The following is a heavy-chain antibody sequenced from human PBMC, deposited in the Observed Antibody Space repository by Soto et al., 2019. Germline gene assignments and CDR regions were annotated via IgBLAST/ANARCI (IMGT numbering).Heavy chain of an antibody. Sequence: SETLSLTCTVSGGSISSGGYYWSWIRQHPGKGLEWIGYIYYSGSTYYNPSLKSRVTISVDTSKNQFSLKLSSVTAADTAVYYCARDGRQRGFDIWGQGTMVTVSS. CDR2: IYYSGST. CDR3: ARDGRQRGFDI. V-gene: IGHV4-31*03. CDR1: GGSISSGGYY. J-gene: IGHJ3*02.